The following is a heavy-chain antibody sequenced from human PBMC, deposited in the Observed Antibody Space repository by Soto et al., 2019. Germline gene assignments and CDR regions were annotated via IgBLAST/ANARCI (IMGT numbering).Heavy chain of an antibody. CDR1: GFTFRDYA. J-gene: IGHJ4*02. CDR2: ISGNGNSA. V-gene: IGHV3-23*01. CDR3: TRGPRPISTGTGAY. D-gene: IGHD3-10*01. Sequence: GGSLRLSCAASGFTFRDYAMNWVRLSPGKGLEWVSDISGNGNSARYADSVRGRFTISRDNVNDTLYLQMNNLRAEDSGLYYCTRGPRPISTGTGAYWGQGTQVTVSS.